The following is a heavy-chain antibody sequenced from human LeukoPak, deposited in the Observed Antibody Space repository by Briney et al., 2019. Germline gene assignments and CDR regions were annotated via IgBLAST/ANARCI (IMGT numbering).Heavy chain of an antibody. V-gene: IGHV3-23*01. Sequence: GGSLRLSCAASGFTFSSYAMSWVRQAPGKGLEWVSAISGSGGSTYYADSVKGRFTISRDNPKNTLYLQMNSLRAEDTAVYYCAKVIRGAKLFDYWGQGTLVTVSS. CDR1: GFTFSSYA. J-gene: IGHJ4*02. CDR2: ISGSGGST. CDR3: AKVIRGAKLFDY. D-gene: IGHD1-26*01.